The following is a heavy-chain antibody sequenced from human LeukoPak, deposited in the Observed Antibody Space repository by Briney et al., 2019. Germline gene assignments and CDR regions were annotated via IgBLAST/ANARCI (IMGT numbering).Heavy chain of an antibody. J-gene: IGHJ4*02. Sequence: SETLSLTCTVSGGSISSYYWSWIRQPAGKGLEWIGRIYTSGSTNYNPSLKSRVTMSVDTSKNQFSLKLSSVTAADTAVYYCASTALRIVGATDFDYWGQGTLVTVSS. CDR3: ASTALRIVGATDFDY. D-gene: IGHD1-26*01. CDR2: IYTSGST. CDR1: GGSISSYY. V-gene: IGHV4-4*07.